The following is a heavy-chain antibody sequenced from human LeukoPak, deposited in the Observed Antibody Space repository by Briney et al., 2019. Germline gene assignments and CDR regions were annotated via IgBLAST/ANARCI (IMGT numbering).Heavy chain of an antibody. CDR2: INPNSGGT. CDR1: GYTFTGYY. Sequence: GASVKVSCKASGYTFTGYYMHWARRAPGQGLEWMGWINPNSGGTNYAQKFQGRVTMTRDTSISTAYMELSRLRSDDTAVYYCASLVNIAAAGDDAFDIWGQGTMVTVSS. V-gene: IGHV1-2*02. D-gene: IGHD6-13*01. J-gene: IGHJ3*02. CDR3: ASLVNIAAAGDDAFDI.